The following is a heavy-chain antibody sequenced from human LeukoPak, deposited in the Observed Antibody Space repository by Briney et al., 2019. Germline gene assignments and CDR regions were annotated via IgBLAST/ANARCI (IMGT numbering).Heavy chain of an antibody. Sequence: SETLSLTCTVCGGSISPYYWTWIRPPPGKGLEYIGYIYYSGSTNYNPSLKSRVTISVDTSKNQFSLKLSSVTAADTAVYYCARGHYRGTYPLHWFDPWGQGTLVTVSS. CDR3: ARGHYRGTYPLHWFDP. CDR1: GGSISPYY. V-gene: IGHV4-59*01. D-gene: IGHD1-26*01. J-gene: IGHJ5*02. CDR2: IYYSGST.